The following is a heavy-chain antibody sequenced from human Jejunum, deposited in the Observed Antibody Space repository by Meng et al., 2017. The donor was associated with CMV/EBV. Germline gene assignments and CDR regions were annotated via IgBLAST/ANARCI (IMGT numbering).Heavy chain of an antibody. Sequence: QLLLVQSGDDVTMPGALVKVSYKASGYTFTSYDINWVRQGNGQGLEWVGWMNPNRGTTGYAQKLQGRVTMTRNISKSTAYMDLSSLRSEETAVYYCATGVADFEYWGQGTLVTVSS. D-gene: IGHD6-19*01. CDR3: ATGVADFEY. CDR2: MNPNRGTT. CDR1: GYTFTSYD. V-gene: IGHV1-8*01. J-gene: IGHJ4*02.